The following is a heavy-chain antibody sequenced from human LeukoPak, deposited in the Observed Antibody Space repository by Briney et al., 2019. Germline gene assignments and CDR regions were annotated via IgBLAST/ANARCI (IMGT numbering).Heavy chain of an antibody. V-gene: IGHV1-2*02. D-gene: IGHD3-22*01. CDR1: GYTFTVYY. CDR3: ARSAYDSSGYYYGY. Sequence: ASVTVSCKASGYTFTVYYMHWVRQAPGQGLEWMGWINPNSGGTNYAQKFQGRVTMTRDTSISTAYMELSRLRSADTAVYYCARSAYDSSGYYYGYWGQGTLVTVSS. J-gene: IGHJ4*02. CDR2: INPNSGGT.